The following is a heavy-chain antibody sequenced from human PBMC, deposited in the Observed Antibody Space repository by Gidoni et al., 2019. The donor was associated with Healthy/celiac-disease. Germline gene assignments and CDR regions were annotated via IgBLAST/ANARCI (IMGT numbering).Heavy chain of an antibody. J-gene: IGHJ4*02. D-gene: IGHD6-13*01. V-gene: IGHV4-34*01. CDR2: INHSGST. CDR3: ARGPQQQLVRRFDY. Sequence: QVQLQQWGAGLLKPSETLSLTCAVYGGSFSGYYWSWIRQPPGKGLEWIGEINHSGSTNYNPSLKGRVTISVDTSKNQFSLKLSSVTAADTAVYYCARGPQQQLVRRFDYWGQGTLVTVSS. CDR1: GGSFSGYY.